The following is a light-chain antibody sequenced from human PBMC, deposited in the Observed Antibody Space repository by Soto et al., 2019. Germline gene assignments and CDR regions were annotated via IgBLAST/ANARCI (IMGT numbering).Light chain of an antibody. Sequence: DIQMTQSPSSLSASVGDRVTITCRASQSISSYLNWYQQKPGKAPKLLIYAASSLQSGVPSRFSGSGSVTDFTLTISTLQPEDFATYYYQQGYSTPWTLGQGTKVEIK. CDR2: AAS. CDR1: QSISSY. CDR3: QQGYSTPWT. J-gene: IGKJ1*01. V-gene: IGKV1-39*01.